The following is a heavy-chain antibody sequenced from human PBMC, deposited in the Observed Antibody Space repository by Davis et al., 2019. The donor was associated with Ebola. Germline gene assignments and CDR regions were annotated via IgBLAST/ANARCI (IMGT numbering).Heavy chain of an antibody. J-gene: IGHJ4*02. D-gene: IGHD6-19*01. CDR3: ARRPGYSSGWYY. CDR2: IYYSGST. CDR1: GGSISSSSYY. V-gene: IGHV4-39*01. Sequence: SETLSLTCTVSGGSISSSSYYWGWIRQPPGKGLEWIGSIYYSGSTYYNPSLKSRVTISVDTSKNQFSLRLSSVTAADTAVYYCARRPGYSSGWYYWGQGTLVTVSS.